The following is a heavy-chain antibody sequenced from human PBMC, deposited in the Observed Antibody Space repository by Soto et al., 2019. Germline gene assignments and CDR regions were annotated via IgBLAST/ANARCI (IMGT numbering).Heavy chain of an antibody. CDR2: IYYSGST. Sequence: PSETLSLTCTVSGGSISSGDYYWSWIRQPPGKGLEWIGYIYYSGSTYYNPSLKSRVTISVDTPKNQFSLKLSSVTAADTAVYYCARAQLVIYYYGMDVWGQGTTVTVSS. CDR3: ARAQLVIYYYGMDV. D-gene: IGHD6-13*01. V-gene: IGHV4-30-4*01. CDR1: GGSISSGDYY. J-gene: IGHJ6*02.